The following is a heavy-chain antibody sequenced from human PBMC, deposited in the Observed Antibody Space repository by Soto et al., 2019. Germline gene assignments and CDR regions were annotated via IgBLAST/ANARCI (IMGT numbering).Heavy chain of an antibody. CDR2: INAGNGNT. V-gene: IGHV1-3*01. CDR3: AGPYYSSGFVWFDH. Sequence: QIQLVQSGAEVKKPGASVKVSCKASGYTFTSYAMHWVRQAPGQRLEWMRWINAGNGNTKYSQKFQGRVTITRDTAASTAYMELSSLRSDDTVVYYCAGPYYSSGFVWFDHWGQGTLVTVSS. D-gene: IGHD3-22*01. CDR1: GYTFTSYA. J-gene: IGHJ5*02.